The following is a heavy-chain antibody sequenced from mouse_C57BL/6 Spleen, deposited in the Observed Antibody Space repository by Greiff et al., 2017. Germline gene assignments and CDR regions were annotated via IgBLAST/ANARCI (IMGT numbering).Heavy chain of an antibody. CDR2: ISGGGGNT. CDR3: ATNCDYDVGFAY. J-gene: IGHJ3*01. V-gene: IGHV5-9*01. D-gene: IGHD2-4*01. CDR1: GFTFSSYT. Sequence: EVQVVESGGGLVKPGGSLKLSCAASGFTFSSYTMSWVRQTPEKRLEWVATISGGGGNTYYPDSVTGRFTISIDNAKNTLYLQMSSLRSEDTALYYCATNCDYDVGFAYWGQGTLVTVSA.